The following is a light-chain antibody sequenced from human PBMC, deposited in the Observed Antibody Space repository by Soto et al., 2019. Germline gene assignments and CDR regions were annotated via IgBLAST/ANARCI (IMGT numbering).Light chain of an antibody. CDR3: EQYNSWSSIT. Sequence: EIVMTQSPATLSVSPGERATLSCRASQSVRSNLAWYQQKPGQAPRLLIYGASTRATGIPGRFSGSGSGTDFALTISSLQSEDLSIYYCEQYNSWSSITFGQGTRLEIK. V-gene: IGKV3-15*01. J-gene: IGKJ5*01. CDR1: QSVRSN. CDR2: GAS.